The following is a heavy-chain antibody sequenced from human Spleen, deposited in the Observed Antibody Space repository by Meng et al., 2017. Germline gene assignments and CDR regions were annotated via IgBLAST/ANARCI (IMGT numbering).Heavy chain of an antibody. CDR2: INHSGST. CDR1: GGSISSGGYY. V-gene: IGHV4-39*07. J-gene: IGHJ4*02. Sequence: GSLRLSCTVSGGSISSGGYYWSWIRQPPGKGLEWIGEINHSGSTNYNPSLKSRVTISVDTSKNQFSLKLTSVTAADTAVYYCARGKESGYYYNSVYYFDYWGQGTLVTVSS. CDR3: ARGKESGYYYNSVYYFDY. D-gene: IGHD3-22*01.